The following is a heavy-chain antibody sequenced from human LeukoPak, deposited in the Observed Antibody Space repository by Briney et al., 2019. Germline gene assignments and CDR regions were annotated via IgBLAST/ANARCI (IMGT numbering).Heavy chain of an antibody. CDR2: INPSGGGT. D-gene: IGHD6-19*01. CDR3: ARQGAYSSAIGMGY. V-gene: IGHV1-46*02. Sequence: ASVKVSCKASGYTFNNYYMYWVRQAPGQGLEWMGMINPSGGGTSYAQKFQGRVTMTRDTSTRTVYMEVSSLKLEDMAVYYCARQGAYSSAIGMGYWGQGTLVTVSS. J-gene: IGHJ4*02. CDR1: GYTFNNYY.